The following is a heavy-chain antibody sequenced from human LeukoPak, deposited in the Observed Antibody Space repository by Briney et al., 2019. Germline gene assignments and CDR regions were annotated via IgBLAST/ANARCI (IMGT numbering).Heavy chain of an antibody. CDR3: ARPHSSSWYYFDY. V-gene: IGHV4-38-2*01. D-gene: IGHD6-13*01. CDR2: IYHSGST. CDR1: GYSISSGYY. Sequence: PSETLSLTCAVSGYSISSGYYWGWIRQPPGKGLEWIGSIYHSGSTYYNPSLKSRVTTSVDTSKNQFSLKLSSVTAADTAVYYCARPHSSSWYYFDYWGQGTLVTVSS. J-gene: IGHJ4*02.